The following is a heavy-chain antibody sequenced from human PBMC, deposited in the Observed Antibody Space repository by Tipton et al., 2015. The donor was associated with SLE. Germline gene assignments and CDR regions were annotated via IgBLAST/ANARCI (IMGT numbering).Heavy chain of an antibody. CDR1: GFTFSSYW. Sequence: SLRLSCAASGFTFSSYWMSWVRQAPGKGLEWVANIKQDGSEKYYVDSVKGRFTISRDSAKNSLYLQMNSLRAEDTAVYYCARDEITGTLPHYFDYWGQGTLVTVSS. V-gene: IGHV3-7*01. CDR2: IKQDGSEK. D-gene: IGHD1-20*01. CDR3: ARDEITGTLPHYFDY. J-gene: IGHJ4*02.